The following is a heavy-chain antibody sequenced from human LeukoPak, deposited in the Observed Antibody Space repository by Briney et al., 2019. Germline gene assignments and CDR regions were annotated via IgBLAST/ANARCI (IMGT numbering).Heavy chain of an antibody. Sequence: SQTLSLTCAVSGGSISSGDYFWSWIRQPPGKGVEWNGYIYYSGSTYYNPSLKSRVTISVDTSKNQFCLKLSSVTAADTAVYYCAREIQLWYVDSWGQGTLVTVSS. D-gene: IGHD5-18*01. CDR2: IYYSGST. J-gene: IGHJ5*01. V-gene: IGHV4-30-4*07. CDR3: AREIQLWYVDS. CDR1: GGSISSGDYF.